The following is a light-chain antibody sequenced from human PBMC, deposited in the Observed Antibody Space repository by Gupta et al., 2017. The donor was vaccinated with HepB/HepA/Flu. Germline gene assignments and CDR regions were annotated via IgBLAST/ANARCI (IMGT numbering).Light chain of an antibody. CDR2: GAS. CDR3: QQDKDWSYT. J-gene: IGKJ2*01. Sequence: EIVVTQSPATLSVSPGESVTLSCRASQSVSSNLAWYQQKPGQAPRLLIYGASTRATGIPARFSGSGSGTEFTLTISSLQSEDFAVYYCQQDKDWSYTFGQGTKLAIK. CDR1: QSVSSN. V-gene: IGKV3-15*01.